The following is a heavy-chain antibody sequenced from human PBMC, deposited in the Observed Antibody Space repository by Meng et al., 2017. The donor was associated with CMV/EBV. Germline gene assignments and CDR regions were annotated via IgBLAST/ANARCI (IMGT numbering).Heavy chain of an antibody. CDR2: ISSSSSYI. V-gene: IGHV3-21*01. D-gene: IGHD6-6*01. J-gene: IGHJ4*02. CDR1: GFTFSSYS. CDR3: ARGPLRPYSSSSGSGYFDY. Sequence: GGSLRLSCAASGFTFSSYSMNWVRQAPGKGLEWVSSISSSSSYIYYADSVKGRFTISRDNAKNSLYLQMNSLRAVDTAVYYCARGPLRPYSSSSGSGYFDYWGQGTLVTVSS.